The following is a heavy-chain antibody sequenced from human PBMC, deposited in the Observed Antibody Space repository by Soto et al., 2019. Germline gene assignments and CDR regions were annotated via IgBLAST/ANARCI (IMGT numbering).Heavy chain of an antibody. D-gene: IGHD2-21*02. J-gene: IGHJ4*02. Sequence: QVQLVQSGAEVKEPGSSVKISCKASGGTFSSNTINWVRQAAGQGLEWMGGIIPLFGTANYAEKFQGRVTITADKATNTEYLELSSLRSEDTAVYYCASKAACGGDCYAFDSWGQGTLVTVSS. CDR1: GGTFSSNT. CDR3: ASKAACGGDCYAFDS. CDR2: IIPLFGTA. V-gene: IGHV1-69*06.